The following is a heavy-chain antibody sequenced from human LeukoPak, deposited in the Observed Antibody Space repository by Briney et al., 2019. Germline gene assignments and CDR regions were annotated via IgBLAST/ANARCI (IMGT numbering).Heavy chain of an antibody. Sequence: SETLSLTCTVSGGSISTYYWSWIRQSPGKGLEWIGYIYYSGSTNYNPSLKSRVTISVDTSKNQFSLKLSSVTAADTAVYYCARAVVSPDFDYWGQGTLVIVSS. D-gene: IGHD2-21*01. J-gene: IGHJ4*02. V-gene: IGHV4-59*01. CDR1: GGSISTYY. CDR3: ARAVVSPDFDY. CDR2: IYYSGST.